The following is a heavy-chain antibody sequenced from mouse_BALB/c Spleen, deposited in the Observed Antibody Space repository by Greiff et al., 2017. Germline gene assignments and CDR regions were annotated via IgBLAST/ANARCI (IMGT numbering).Heavy chain of an antibody. D-gene: IGHD1-1*01. CDR2: IDPSDSYT. J-gene: IGHJ3*01. CDR3: ARSDYYGVAY. CDR1: GYTFTSYW. V-gene: IGHV1-69*02. Sequence: QVQLQQPGAELVKPGASVKLSCKASGYTFTSYWMHWVKQRPGQGLEWIGEIDPSDSYTNYNQKFKGKATLTVDKSSSTAYMQLSSLTSEDSAVYYCARSDYYGVAYWGQGTLVTVSA.